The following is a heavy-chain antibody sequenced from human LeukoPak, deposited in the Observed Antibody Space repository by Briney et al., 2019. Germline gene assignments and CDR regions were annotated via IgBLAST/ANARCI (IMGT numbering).Heavy chain of an antibody. Sequence: SETLSLTCTLSGGSIGSYFWSWIRQPPGKGLEWIGYIFYTGSTNYSPSLKSRVTMSLDTSKNQFSPNLTSVTAADTAVYFCARIRSSLTVDYWGQGTLVSVSS. J-gene: IGHJ4*02. CDR3: ARIRSSLTVDY. V-gene: IGHV4-59*01. CDR2: IFYTGST. CDR1: GGSIGSYF. D-gene: IGHD3-10*01.